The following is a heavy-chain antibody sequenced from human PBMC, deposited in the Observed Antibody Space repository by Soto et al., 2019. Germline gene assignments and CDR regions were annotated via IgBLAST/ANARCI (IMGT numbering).Heavy chain of an antibody. J-gene: IGHJ6*02. CDR2: VSGSGGTT. D-gene: IGHD2-15*01. Sequence: PGGSLRLSCAASGFTLSSYAMNWVRQAPGKGLEWVSAVSGSGGTTYFADSAEGRFTISRDNSKNKVYLQMNSLRVEDTAVYYCAKALSRGGYYYYYDIDVWGQGTTVTVSS. CDR1: GFTLSSYA. CDR3: AKALSRGGYYYYYDIDV. V-gene: IGHV3-23*01.